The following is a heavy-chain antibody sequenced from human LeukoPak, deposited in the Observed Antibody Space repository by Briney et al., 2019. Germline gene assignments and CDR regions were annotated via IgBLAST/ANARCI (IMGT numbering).Heavy chain of an antibody. J-gene: IGHJ5*02. CDR1: GGSISSGY. CDR3: AGGSGASWFDP. D-gene: IGHD2-8*02. Sequence: SETLSLTCSVSGGSISSGYWSWIRQPPGKGLDWIAYIYNSGRSNYNPSLKSRVTISLDTSKNQFSLKLSSVTAADTAVYYCAGGSGASWFDPWGQGTLVTVSS. V-gene: IGHV4-59*01. CDR2: IYNSGRS.